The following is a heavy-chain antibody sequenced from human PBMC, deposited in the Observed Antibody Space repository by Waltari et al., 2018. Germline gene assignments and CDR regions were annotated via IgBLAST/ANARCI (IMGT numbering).Heavy chain of an antibody. Sequence: QVQLVESGGGVVQPGRSLRLSSAASGSPFSSYGMHWVRQAPGKGLEWVAVISYDGSNKYYADSVKGRFTISRDNSKNTLYLQMNSLRAEDTAVYYCAKDQRYSSSWDGPWGQGTLVTVSS. CDR1: GSPFSSYG. CDR3: AKDQRYSSSWDGP. V-gene: IGHV3-30*18. J-gene: IGHJ5*02. D-gene: IGHD6-13*01. CDR2: ISYDGSNK.